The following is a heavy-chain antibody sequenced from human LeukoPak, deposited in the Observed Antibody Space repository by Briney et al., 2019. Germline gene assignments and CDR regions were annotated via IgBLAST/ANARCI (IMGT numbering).Heavy chain of an antibody. CDR3: ARDGWPAFDY. V-gene: IGHV6-1*01. Sequence: SQTLSLTCALSGDSVSTNTAAWNWITQSPSRGLEWLGRTFYRSTWFNDYAVSVKSRITINPDTSKNQFSLQLNSVTPEDTAVYYCARDGWPAFDYWGQGTLVTVSS. J-gene: IGHJ4*02. D-gene: IGHD2-15*01. CDR2: TFYRSTWFN. CDR1: GDSVSTNTAA.